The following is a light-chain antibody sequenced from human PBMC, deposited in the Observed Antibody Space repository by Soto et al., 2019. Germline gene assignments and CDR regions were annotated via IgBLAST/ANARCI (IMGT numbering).Light chain of an antibody. CDR3: QQCGSSSWT. J-gene: IGKJ1*01. CDR2: GAS. Sequence: EIVLTQSPGTLSLSPGERATLSCRASQSISSSYLAWYQQKPGQAPRLLIYGASRRATGIPDRFSGSGSGTDFTLTVSRLEPEDFAVYYCQQCGSSSWTFGQGPKVEIK. CDR1: QSISSSY. V-gene: IGKV3-20*01.